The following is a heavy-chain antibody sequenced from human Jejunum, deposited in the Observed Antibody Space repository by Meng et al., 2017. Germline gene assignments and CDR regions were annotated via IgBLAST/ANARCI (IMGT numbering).Heavy chain of an antibody. Sequence: ASVKVSCKASGYTFTDYHMHWVRQAPGQGLEWMGWVNPNNGGTKYAQNFQGRVTMTRDTSISTAYMEMSSLRSDDTAVYYCARDVRYCSGDNCYSRLIDYWGHGTLVTVSS. CDR1: GYTFTDYH. CDR2: VNPNNGGT. D-gene: IGHD2-15*01. J-gene: IGHJ4*01. CDR3: ARDVRYCSGDNCYSRLIDY. V-gene: IGHV1-2*02.